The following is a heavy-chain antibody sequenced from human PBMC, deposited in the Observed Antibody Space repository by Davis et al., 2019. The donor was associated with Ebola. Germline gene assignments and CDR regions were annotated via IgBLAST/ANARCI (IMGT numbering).Heavy chain of an antibody. CDR2: IIPIFGTA. Sequence: SAQVSCKASGGTFSSYAISWVRQAPGQGLEWMGGIIPIFGTANYAQKFQGRVTITADKSTSTAYMELSSLRSEDTAVYYCARAGYSSSWSPHYYYYGMDVWGQGTTVTVSS. CDR1: GGTFSSYA. CDR3: ARAGYSSSWSPHYYYYGMDV. V-gene: IGHV1-69*06. D-gene: IGHD6-13*01. J-gene: IGHJ6*02.